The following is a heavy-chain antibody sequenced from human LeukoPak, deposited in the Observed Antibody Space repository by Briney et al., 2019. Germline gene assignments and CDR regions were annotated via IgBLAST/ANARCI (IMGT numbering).Heavy chain of an antibody. CDR2: INHSGTT. D-gene: IGHD6-13*01. CDR1: GDSISNSGYY. CDR3: ARKKLVARGYFDF. V-gene: IGHV4-39*01. J-gene: IGHJ4*02. Sequence: SSETLSLTCTVSGDSISNSGYYWDWIRQSPGKGLEWIGSINHSGTTYYEPSLKSRVTTSVDASKNQFSLKLSSVTAADTTIYYCARKKLVARGYFDFWGRGIPVTVSS.